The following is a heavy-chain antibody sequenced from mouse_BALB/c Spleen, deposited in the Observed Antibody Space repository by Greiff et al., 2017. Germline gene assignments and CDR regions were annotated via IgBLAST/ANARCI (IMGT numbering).Heavy chain of an antibody. V-gene: IGHV1-4*01. J-gene: IGHJ3*01. CDR1: GYTFTSYT. Sequence: VKVVESGAELARPGASVKMSCKASGYTFTSYTMHWVKQRPGQGLEWIGYINPSSGYTNYNQKFKDKATLTADKSSSTAYMQLSSLTSEDSAVYYCARAGEVRRYPWFAYWGQGTLVTVSA. D-gene: IGHD2-14*01. CDR3: ARAGEVRRYPWFAY. CDR2: INPSSGYT.